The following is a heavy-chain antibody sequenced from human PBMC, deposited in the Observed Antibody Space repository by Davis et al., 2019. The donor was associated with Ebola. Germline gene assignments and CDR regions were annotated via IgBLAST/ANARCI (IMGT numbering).Heavy chain of an antibody. J-gene: IGHJ4*02. CDR2: IKQDGSEK. CDR1: GFTFSSYW. D-gene: IGHD3-16*01. V-gene: IGHV3-7*01. CDR3: TKANVAVFGAFDY. Sequence: GESLKISCAASGFTFSSYWMSWVRQAPGKGLEWVANIKQDGSEKYYVDSVKGRFTISRDNSKNTLYLQMNSLRAEDTAVYYCTKANVAVFGAFDYWGQGTLVTVSS.